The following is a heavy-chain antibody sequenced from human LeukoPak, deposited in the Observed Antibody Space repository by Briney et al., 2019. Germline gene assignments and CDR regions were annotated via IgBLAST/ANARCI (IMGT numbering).Heavy chain of an antibody. CDR1: GFTFSNYW. CDR2: ISGSGGST. D-gene: IGHD3-9*01. Sequence: GGSLRLSSAASGFTFSNYWMSWVRQAPGKGLEWVSAISGSGGSTYYADSVKGRFTISRDNSKNTLYLQMNSLRAEDTAVYYYAQKGRRVLRYFDWSPPYGMDVWGQGTTVTVSS. J-gene: IGHJ6*02. CDR3: AQKGRRVLRYFDWSPPYGMDV. V-gene: IGHV3-23*01.